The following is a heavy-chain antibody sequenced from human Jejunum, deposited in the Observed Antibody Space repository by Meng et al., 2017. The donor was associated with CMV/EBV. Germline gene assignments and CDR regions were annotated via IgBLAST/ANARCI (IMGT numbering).Heavy chain of an antibody. CDR2: ISGNTKVT. Sequence: QVQLVEAGEGLVKPGGSLTLSCASSEFTFSDYYMSWIRQAPGKGLEWISYISGNTKVTNYADSVKGRFTISRDNAKNSLYLQMSSLRGEDTAVYYCARAGLGHNSFDPWGQGTLVTVSS. D-gene: IGHD2-15*01. CDR3: ARAGLGHNSFDP. CDR1: EFTFSDYY. J-gene: IGHJ5*02. V-gene: IGHV3-11*05.